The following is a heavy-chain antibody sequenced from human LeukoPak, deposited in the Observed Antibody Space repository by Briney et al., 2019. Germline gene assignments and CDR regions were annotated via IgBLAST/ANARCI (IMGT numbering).Heavy chain of an antibody. J-gene: IGHJ4*02. CDR3: AKGVTADYDILTGYDY. V-gene: IGHV3-74*01. CDR1: GFTFSRHL. CDR2: IDSDGSKT. D-gene: IGHD3-9*01. Sequence: PGGSLRLSCVASGFTFSRHLMHWVRQVPGKGLVWVSRIDSDGSKTDYADSVKGRFTISRDNSKNTVYLQMNSLRAEDTAVYYCAKGVTADYDILTGYDYWGQGTLVTVSS.